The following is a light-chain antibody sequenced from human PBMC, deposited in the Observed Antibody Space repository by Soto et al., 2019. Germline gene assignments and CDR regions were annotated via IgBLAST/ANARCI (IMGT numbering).Light chain of an antibody. CDR1: TSNVGTYNY. J-gene: IGLJ1*01. CDR3: TSYTTASTFYV. Sequence: QSALAQPASVSGSPGQSITISCTGTTSNVGTYNYVSWYQQHPGKAPKLLIHEVTNRPSGVSNRFSGSKSGNTASLTISGLRAEDEADYFCTSYTTASTFYVFGTVTKLTVL. CDR2: EVT. V-gene: IGLV2-14*01.